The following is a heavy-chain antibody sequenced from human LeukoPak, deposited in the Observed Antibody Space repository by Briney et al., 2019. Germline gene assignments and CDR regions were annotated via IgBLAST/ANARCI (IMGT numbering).Heavy chain of an antibody. D-gene: IGHD3-22*01. V-gene: IGHV5-51*01. Sequence: GGYLRLSCKGSGYSFTSYWIGWVRQMPGKGLEWMGIIYPGDSDTRYSPSFQGQVTISADKSISTAYLQWSSLKASDTAMYYCARHDSSGYYADYWGQGTLVTVSS. CDR3: ARHDSSGYYADY. J-gene: IGHJ4*02. CDR2: IYPGDSDT. CDR1: GYSFTSYW.